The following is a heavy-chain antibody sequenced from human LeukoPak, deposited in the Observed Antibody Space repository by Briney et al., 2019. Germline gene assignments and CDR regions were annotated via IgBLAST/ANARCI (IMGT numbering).Heavy chain of an antibody. Sequence: SVKVSCKASGGTFSSYAISWVRQAPGQGLEWMGGIIPIFGTANYAQKFQGRVTITADESTSTAYVELSSLRSEDTAVYYCARPRPDLRYSGSYYTFDYWGQGTLVTVSS. V-gene: IGHV1-69*13. J-gene: IGHJ4*02. CDR3: ARPRPDLRYSGSYYTFDY. CDR1: GGTFSSYA. D-gene: IGHD1-26*01. CDR2: IIPIFGTA.